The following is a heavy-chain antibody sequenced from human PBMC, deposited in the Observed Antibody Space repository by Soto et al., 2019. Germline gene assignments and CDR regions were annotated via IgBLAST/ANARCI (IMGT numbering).Heavy chain of an antibody. J-gene: IGHJ4*02. CDR3: ATRDTGRVY. V-gene: IGHV4-4*02. D-gene: IGHD5-18*01. Sequence: QVQLQESGPGLVKPSGTLSLTCAVSGVSIGSHDWWTWVRQPPGQGLERIGESHQSGNTNYNSSLESRVTISLDKCKNPFSLQLSSVTVADTAVYYCATRDTGRVYWGQGTLVTVSS. CDR2: SHQSGNT. CDR1: GVSIGSHDW.